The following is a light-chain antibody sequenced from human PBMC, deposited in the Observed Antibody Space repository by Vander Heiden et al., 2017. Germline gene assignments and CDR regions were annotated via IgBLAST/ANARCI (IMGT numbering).Light chain of an antibody. CDR2: RNK. J-gene: IGLJ3*02. V-gene: IGLV1-47*01. CDR1: SSNIGSNY. CDR3: AAWDDSHWV. Sequence: QSVLTQPPSASGPPGQRVTISCSGSSSNIGSNYVYWYQQLPGTDPNLVIYRNKQRPSGVPDRFSGSKSGTSASLAISGLRAEDEAYYYCAAWDDSHWVFGGGTKLTVL.